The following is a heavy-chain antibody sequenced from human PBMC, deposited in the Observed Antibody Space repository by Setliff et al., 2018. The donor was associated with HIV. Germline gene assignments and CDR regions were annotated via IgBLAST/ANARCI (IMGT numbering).Heavy chain of an antibody. V-gene: IGHV4-39*01. CDR1: GGYISSTSHY. J-gene: IGHJ3*02. D-gene: IGHD1-26*01. CDR2: IYYSGST. Sequence: ETLSLTCIVSGGYISSTSHYWGWVRQPPGKGLEWIGTIYYSGSTYYNSSLKSRVTMSVDTSKDLFSLRLSSVTAADTAVYYCARHSGRLLDRYAFDIWGQGTMVTVSS. CDR3: ARHSGRLLDRYAFDI.